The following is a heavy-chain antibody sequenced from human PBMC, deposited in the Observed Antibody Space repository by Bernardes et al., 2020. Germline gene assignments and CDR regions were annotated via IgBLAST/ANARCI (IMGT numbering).Heavy chain of an antibody. V-gene: IGHV2-70*11. D-gene: IGHD3-22*01. CDR1: GFSLSTTGMC. Sequence: SGPTLVKPTQTLTVTCTFSGFSLSTTGMCVNWIRQPPGKALEWLARIDWDDDKYYSTSLKTRLTISKDTSKNQVVLTMTNMDPVDTATYYCARMRRDNSGYFQNWFDPWGQGTLVTVSS. CDR2: IDWDDDK. J-gene: IGHJ5*02. CDR3: ARMRRDNSGYFQNWFDP.